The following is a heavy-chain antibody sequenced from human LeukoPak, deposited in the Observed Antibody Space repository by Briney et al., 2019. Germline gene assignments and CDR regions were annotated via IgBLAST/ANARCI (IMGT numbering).Heavy chain of an antibody. D-gene: IGHD3/OR15-3a*01. CDR1: GGSISSGGYY. J-gene: IGHJ6*02. CDR3: ARELKGQSYYYYYGMDV. Sequence: SQTLSLTCTVSGGSISSGGYYWSWIRQHPGRGLEWFGYIYYSGSTYYNPSLKSRVTISVDTSKNQFSLKLSSVTAADTAVYYCARELKGQSYYYYYGMDVWGQGTTVTVSS. CDR2: IYYSGST. V-gene: IGHV4-31*03.